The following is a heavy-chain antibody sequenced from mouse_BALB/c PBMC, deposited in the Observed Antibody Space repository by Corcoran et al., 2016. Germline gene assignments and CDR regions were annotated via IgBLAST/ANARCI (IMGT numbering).Heavy chain of an antibody. CDR3: ASQFGDGYGSFYAMDY. CDR2: INPYNGAT. J-gene: IGHJ4*01. V-gene: IGHV1-26*01. Sequence: EVQLQQSGPELVKPGASVKISCKASGYSFTGYYMHWVKQSHVKSLEWIGRINPYNGATSYNQNFKDKASLTVDKSSSTAYMELHSLTSEDSAVYYCASQFGDGYGSFYAMDYWSQGTSVTVSS. D-gene: IGHD2-2*01. CDR1: GYSFTGYY.